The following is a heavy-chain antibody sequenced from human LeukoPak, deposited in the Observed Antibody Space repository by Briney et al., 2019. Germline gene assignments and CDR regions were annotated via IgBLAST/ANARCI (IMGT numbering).Heavy chain of an antibody. Sequence: PSETLSLTCTVSGDPITSYYWSWIRQPPGKGLEWIGYIYYSGSTNYNPSLKSRVTISVDTSKNQFSLKLTSVTAADTAVYYCARHAPTIFGLVTWFDPWGQGTLVTVSS. CDR3: ARHAPTIFGLVTWFDP. J-gene: IGHJ5*02. D-gene: IGHD3-3*01. V-gene: IGHV4-59*08. CDR2: IYYSGST. CDR1: GDPITSYY.